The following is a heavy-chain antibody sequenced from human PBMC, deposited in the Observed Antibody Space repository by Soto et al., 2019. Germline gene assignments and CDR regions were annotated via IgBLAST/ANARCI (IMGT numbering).Heavy chain of an antibody. CDR1: GYTFTSYY. CDR2: INPSGGST. CDR3: ARGNYGSGSYHPPYYGVDV. J-gene: IGHJ6*01. Sequence: ASVKVSFKASGYTFTSYYMHWVRQAPGQGLEWMGIINPSGGSTSYAQKFQGRVTMTRDTSTSTVYMELSSLRSEDTAVYYCARGNYGSGSYHPPYYGVDVWGQGTTVTVSS. D-gene: IGHD3-10*01. V-gene: IGHV1-46*01.